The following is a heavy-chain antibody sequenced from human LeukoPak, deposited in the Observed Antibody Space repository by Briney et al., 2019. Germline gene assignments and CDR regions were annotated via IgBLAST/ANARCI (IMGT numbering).Heavy chain of an antibody. CDR1: GGSFSGYY. CDR3: ARIKPTYCSSTSCYDPDY. Sequence: PSETLSLTCAVYGGSFSGYYWSWIRQPPGKGLEWIGEINHSGSTNYNPSLKSRVTISVDTSKNQFSLKLSSVTAADTAVYYCARIKPTYCSSTSCYDPDYWGQGTLVTVSS. V-gene: IGHV4-34*01. D-gene: IGHD2-2*01. J-gene: IGHJ4*02. CDR2: INHSGST.